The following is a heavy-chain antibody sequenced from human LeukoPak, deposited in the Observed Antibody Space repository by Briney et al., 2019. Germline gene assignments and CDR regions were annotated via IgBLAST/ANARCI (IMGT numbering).Heavy chain of an antibody. CDR1: GFTFSSYA. J-gene: IGHJ6*03. Sequence: PGGSLRLSCAASGFTFSSYAMSWVRQAPGKGLEWVSAISGSGGSTYYADSVKGRFTISRDNAKNSLYLQMNSLRAEDTAVYYCARGITMIDTYYYYMDVWGKGTTVTVSS. CDR2: ISGSGGST. D-gene: IGHD3-22*01. V-gene: IGHV3-23*01. CDR3: ARGITMIDTYYYYMDV.